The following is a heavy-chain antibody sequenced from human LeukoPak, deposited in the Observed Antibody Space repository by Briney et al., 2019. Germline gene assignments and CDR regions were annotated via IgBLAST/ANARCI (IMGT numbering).Heavy chain of an antibody. CDR1: GFTFSSYA. D-gene: IGHD3-10*01. CDR3: ARDFFGSGSHGAFDI. Sequence: GGSLRLSCAASGFTFSSYAMSWVRQAPGKGLEWVSAISGSGGSTYYADSVKGRFTISRDNSKNTLYLQMNSLRAEDTAVYYCARDFFGSGSHGAFDIWGQGTMVTVSS. V-gene: IGHV3-23*01. CDR2: ISGSGGST. J-gene: IGHJ3*02.